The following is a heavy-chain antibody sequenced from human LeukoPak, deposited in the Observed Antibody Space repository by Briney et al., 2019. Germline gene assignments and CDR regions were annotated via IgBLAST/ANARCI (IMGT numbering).Heavy chain of an antibody. CDR1: GFDVSERG. CDR2: ISYNGHRD. V-gene: IGHV3-30*14. Sequence: GGSLTLSCAAPGFDVSERGQHWVRQAPGKGLEWGSFISYNGHRDDYRHSVKGRVTISRDTSKNPMFLQMNSLRNQHTAIYYCESDHVSVPGFLPYSASWGQGTLVTVSS. D-gene: IGHD2/OR15-2a*01. J-gene: IGHJ5*02. CDR3: ESDHVSVPGFLPYSAS.